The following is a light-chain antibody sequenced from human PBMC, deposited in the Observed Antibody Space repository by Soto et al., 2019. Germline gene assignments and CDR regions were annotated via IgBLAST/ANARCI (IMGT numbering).Light chain of an antibody. CDR1: RSNIGSNT. J-gene: IGLJ3*02. V-gene: IGLV1-44*01. Sequence: QSVLTQPPSASGTPGQRVTISCSGTRSNIGSNTVNWYQQLPGSAPKLLIYSDYRRPSGVPDRFSGSKSGTSASLAISGLQSEDEADYYCAAWDDSMNGPVFGGGTKLTVL. CDR3: AAWDDSMNGPV. CDR2: SDY.